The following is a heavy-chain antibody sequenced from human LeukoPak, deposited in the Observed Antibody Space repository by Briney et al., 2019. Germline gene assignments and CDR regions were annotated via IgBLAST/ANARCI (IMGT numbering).Heavy chain of an antibody. CDR1: GGSISSYY. D-gene: IGHD4-23*01. Sequence: SETLSLTCTVSGGSISSYYWSWIRQPAGKGLEGIGRIYASWYTNYNPSLKSLVTISQETSENQFALKLTSVTTADTAFYYCARGDNRLRWNGAFDFWGRGTLVTVSS. CDR2: IYASWYT. CDR3: ARGDNRLRWNGAFDF. V-gene: IGHV4-4*07. J-gene: IGHJ4*02.